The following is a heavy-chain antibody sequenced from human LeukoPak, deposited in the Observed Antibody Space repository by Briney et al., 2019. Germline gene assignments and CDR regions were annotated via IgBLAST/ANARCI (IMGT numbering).Heavy chain of an antibody. CDR1: GITLSNYG. D-gene: IGHD3-10*01. CDR3: AKRGVVIRVILVGFHKEASYFDS. V-gene: IGHV3-23*01. J-gene: IGHJ4*02. CDR2: ISGRGGST. Sequence: GGSLRLSCAVSGITLSNYGMSWVRQVPGKGLEWVAGISGRGGSTNYAASVKGRFTISRDNRKNTLFLQMNSLRAEDTAVYFCAKRGVVIRVILVGFHKEASYFDSWGQGVLVTVSS.